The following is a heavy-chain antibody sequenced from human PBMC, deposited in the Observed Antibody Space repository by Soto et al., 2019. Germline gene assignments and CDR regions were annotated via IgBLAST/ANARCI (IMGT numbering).Heavy chain of an antibody. D-gene: IGHD1-7*01. Sequence: EVPLVESGGGLVQPGGSLRLSCAASGFTFSSYWMSWVRQAPGKGLEWVANIKQDGSEKYYVDSVKGRFTISRDNAKNSLYLQMNSLRAEDTAVYYCARDGSGLELDAFDIWGQGTMVTVSS. CDR3: ARDGSGLELDAFDI. V-gene: IGHV3-7*01. CDR1: GFTFSSYW. J-gene: IGHJ3*02. CDR2: IKQDGSEK.